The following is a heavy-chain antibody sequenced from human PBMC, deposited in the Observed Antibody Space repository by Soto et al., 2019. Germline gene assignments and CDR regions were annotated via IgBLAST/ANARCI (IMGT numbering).Heavy chain of an antibody. CDR3: APLSVSLSGPYGIHV. V-gene: IGHV4-59*04. CDR1: GASIRSYY. CDR2: MLYSGLT. Sequence: ETLSLTCSVSGASIRSYYWHWIRQPPGKGLEWIGSMLYSGLTYYNPSLKSRVTLSVDTSKNQFSVRLNSVTASDTAVYYCAPLSVSLSGPYGIHVWGQGTTVTVSS. J-gene: IGHJ6*02. D-gene: IGHD2-15*01.